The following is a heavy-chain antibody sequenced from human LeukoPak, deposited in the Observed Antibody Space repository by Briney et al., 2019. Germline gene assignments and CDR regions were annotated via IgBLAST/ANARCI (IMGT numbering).Heavy chain of an antibody. CDR1: GGSISSSSYY. J-gene: IGHJ5*02. D-gene: IGHD3-22*01. CDR3: ARHVVIKSGWFDP. V-gene: IGHV4-39*01. CDR2: IYYSGST. Sequence: PSETLSLTCTVSGGSISSSSYYWGWIRQPPGKGLEWIGSIYYSGSTYYNPSLKSRVTISIDTSKNQFSLKLSSVPAADTAVSYCARHVVIKSGWFDPWGQGTLVTVS.